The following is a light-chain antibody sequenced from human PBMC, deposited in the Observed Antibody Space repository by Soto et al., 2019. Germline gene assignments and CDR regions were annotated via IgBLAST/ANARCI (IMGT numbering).Light chain of an antibody. V-gene: IGKV3-20*01. CDR2: GAS. CDR1: QSVSSN. CDR3: QQYVSSPWA. J-gene: IGKJ1*01. Sequence: EIVMTQSPSTLSVSQGESASLSCMASQSVSSNLAWYQQKPGQAPRLLIYGASRRATGIPDRFTGSGSGTDFTLTICRLEPEDCAVYYCQQYVSSPWAFGQGTKVDIK.